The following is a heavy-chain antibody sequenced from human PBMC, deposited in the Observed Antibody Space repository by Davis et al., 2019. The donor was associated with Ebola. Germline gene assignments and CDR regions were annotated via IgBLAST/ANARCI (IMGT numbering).Heavy chain of an antibody. J-gene: IGHJ6*02. V-gene: IGHV6-1*01. D-gene: IGHD6-19*01. CDR2: TFYRSTWKN. Sequence: SQTLSLTCAISGDSVSSSSATRHWIRQSPSRGLEWLGRTFYRSTWKNDYALSVKSRVTINPDASKNQFSLQLNSVSPADTAVYYCAKGSYTSGWYIGMDVWGQGTTVTVSS. CDR1: GDSVSSSSAT. CDR3: AKGSYTSGWYIGMDV.